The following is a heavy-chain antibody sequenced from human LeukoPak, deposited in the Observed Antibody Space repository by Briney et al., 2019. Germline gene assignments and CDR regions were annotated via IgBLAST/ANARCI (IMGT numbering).Heavy chain of an antibody. Sequence: GGSLRLSCAASGFTFINAWMAWVRQAPVKGLEWVGRIKATPHGGTTDYAAPVKGRFTISRDNSKNMLYLQMNSLKTEDTAVYYCTTDGVGIEGATYDYWGQGTLVTVSS. CDR3: TTDGVGIEGATYDY. V-gene: IGHV3-15*01. CDR2: IKATPHGGTT. J-gene: IGHJ4*02. CDR1: GFTFINAW. D-gene: IGHD1-26*01.